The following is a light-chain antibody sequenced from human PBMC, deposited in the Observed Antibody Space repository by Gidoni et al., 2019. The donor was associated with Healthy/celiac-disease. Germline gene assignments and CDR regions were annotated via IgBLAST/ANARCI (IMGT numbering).Light chain of an antibody. CDR2: WAS. V-gene: IGKV4-1*01. J-gene: IGKJ1*01. CDR3: QQYYSTPWT. CDR1: QSVLYSSNNKNY. Sequence: DNVMTLSPDSLAVSLGERATINCKSSQSVLYSSNNKNYLAWYQQKPGQTPKLLIYWASTRESGVPDRFSGSGSGTDFTLTISSLQAEDVAVYYCQQYYSTPWTFGQGTKVEIK.